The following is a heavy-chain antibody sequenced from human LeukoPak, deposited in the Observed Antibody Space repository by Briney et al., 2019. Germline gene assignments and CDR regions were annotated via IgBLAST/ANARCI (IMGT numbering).Heavy chain of an antibody. Sequence: ASVKVSCKASGYTYTSYDINWVRQATGQGLEWMGWMNPNSGNTGYAQKFQGRVTMTRNTSISTAYMELSSLGSEDTAVYYCARGELWFGEFYYYYMDVWGKGTTVTVSS. J-gene: IGHJ6*03. CDR1: GYTYTSYD. CDR2: MNPNSGNT. D-gene: IGHD3-10*01. V-gene: IGHV1-8*01. CDR3: ARGELWFGEFYYYYMDV.